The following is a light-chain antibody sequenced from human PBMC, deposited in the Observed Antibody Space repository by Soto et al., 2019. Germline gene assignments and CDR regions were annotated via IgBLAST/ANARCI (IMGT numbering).Light chain of an antibody. Sequence: QPVLTQSPSASASLGASVNLTCTLSSLQSSYAFAWHQQQPEKGPRYLMKLNSDGSHSKGDGIPDRFSGSSSGAERYLTISSLQSEDEADYYCQTWGTGIHVVFGGGTKLTVL. V-gene: IGLV4-69*01. CDR2: LNSDGSH. J-gene: IGLJ2*01. CDR1: SLQSSYA. CDR3: QTWGTGIHVV.